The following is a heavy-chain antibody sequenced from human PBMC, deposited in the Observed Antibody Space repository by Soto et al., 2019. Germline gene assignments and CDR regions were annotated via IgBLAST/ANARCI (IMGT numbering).Heavy chain of an antibody. CDR1: GGSFSGYY. J-gene: IGHJ4*02. D-gene: IGHD3-10*01. V-gene: IGHV4-34*01. CDR3: ASRDNYGSGSYYNESFDY. Sequence: SETLSLTCAVYGGSFSGYYWSWIRQPPGKGLEWIGEINHSGSTNYNPSLKSRVTISVDTSKNQFSLKLSSVTAADTAVYYCASRDNYGSGSYYNESFDYWGQGTLVTVSS. CDR2: INHSGST.